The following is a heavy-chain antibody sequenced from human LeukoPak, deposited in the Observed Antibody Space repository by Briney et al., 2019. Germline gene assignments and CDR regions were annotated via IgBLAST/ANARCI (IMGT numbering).Heavy chain of an antibody. CDR3: ARQTGIAAAGTWGYYMDV. V-gene: IGHV3-7*01. CDR1: GFTFSSYW. J-gene: IGHJ6*03. D-gene: IGHD6-13*01. CDR2: IKRDGSEK. Sequence: GGSLRLSCAASGFTFSSYWMSWVRQAPGKGLEWVANIKRDGSEKYYVDSVKGRFTISRDNAKNSLYLQMNSLRAEDTAVYYCARQTGIAAAGTWGYYMDVWGKGTTVTVSS.